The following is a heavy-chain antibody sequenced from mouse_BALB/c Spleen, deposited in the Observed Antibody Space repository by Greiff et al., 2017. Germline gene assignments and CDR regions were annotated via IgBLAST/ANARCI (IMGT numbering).Heavy chain of an antibody. CDR2: IRSKSNNYAT. CDR3: VRGYDYFNY. J-gene: IGHJ2*01. CDR1: GFTFNTNA. D-gene: IGHD2-14*01. Sequence: EVQLVETGGGLVQPKGSLKLSCAASGFTFNTNAMNWVRQAPGKGLEWVARIRSKSNNYATYYADSVKDRLTISRDDSQSMLYLQMNNLKTEDTAMYYCVRGYDYFNYWGQGTTLTVSS. V-gene: IGHV10S3*01.